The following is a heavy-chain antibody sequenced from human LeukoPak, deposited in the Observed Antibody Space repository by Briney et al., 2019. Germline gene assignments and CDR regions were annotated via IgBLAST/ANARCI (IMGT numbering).Heavy chain of an antibody. J-gene: IGHJ4*02. CDR1: GYTFTGYY. CDR2: INPNSGGT. D-gene: IGHD3-22*01. CDR3: AKAAMIVVATDGYFDY. V-gene: IGHV1-2*04. Sequence: ASVKVSCKASGYTFTGYYMHWVRQAPGQGLEWMGWINPNSGGTNYAQKFQGWVTMTRDTSISTAYMELSRLRSDDTAVYYCAKAAMIVVATDGYFDYWGQGTLVTVSS.